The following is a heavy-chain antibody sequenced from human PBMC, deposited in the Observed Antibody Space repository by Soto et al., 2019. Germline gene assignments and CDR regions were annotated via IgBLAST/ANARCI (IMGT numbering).Heavy chain of an antibody. CDR1: GYTFTGYY. D-gene: IGHD5-12*01. J-gene: IGHJ6*02. Sequence: ASVKVSCKASGYTFTGYYMHWVRQAPGQGLEWMGWINPNSGGTNYAQKFQGRVTMTRDTSISTAYMELSRLRSDDTAAYYCARVVATSPTTPFYYYYGMDVWSQGTTVTVSS. CDR2: INPNSGGT. V-gene: IGHV1-2*02. CDR3: ARVVATSPTTPFYYYYGMDV.